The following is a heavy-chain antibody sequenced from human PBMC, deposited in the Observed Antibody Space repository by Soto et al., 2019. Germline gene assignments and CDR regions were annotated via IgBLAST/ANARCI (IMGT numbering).Heavy chain of an antibody. Sequence: SETLSLTCAVSGGSISSGGYSWSWIRRPPGKGLEWIGYIYHSGSTYYNPSLKSRVTISVDTSKNQFSLKLSSVTAADTAVYYCARRGYSCGWQANIYYFDYWGQGTLVTVSS. CDR1: GGSISSGGYS. CDR3: ARRGYSCGWQANIYYFDY. J-gene: IGHJ4*02. V-gene: IGHV4-30-2*03. D-gene: IGHD6-19*01. CDR2: IYHSGST.